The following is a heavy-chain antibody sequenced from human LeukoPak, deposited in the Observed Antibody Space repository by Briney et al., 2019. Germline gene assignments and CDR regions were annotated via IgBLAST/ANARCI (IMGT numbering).Heavy chain of an antibody. D-gene: IGHD3-10*01. Sequence: GGSLRLSCAASGFTFSSYGMHWVRQAPGKGLEWVALIWYDGTNKYYADSVKGRFTISRDNSKNTLYLQMNSLRAEDTAVYYCARDVRVGFGELLSEDPDYWGQGTLVTVSS. CDR1: GFTFSSYG. CDR2: IWYDGTNK. CDR3: ARDVRVGFGELLSEDPDY. J-gene: IGHJ4*02. V-gene: IGHV3-33*08.